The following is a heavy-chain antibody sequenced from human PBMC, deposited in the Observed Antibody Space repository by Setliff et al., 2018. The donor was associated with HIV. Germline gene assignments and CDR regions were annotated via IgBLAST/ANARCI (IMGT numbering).Heavy chain of an antibody. D-gene: IGHD2-15*01. CDR1: GYSFRSYW. V-gene: IGHV5-51*01. J-gene: IGHJ6*02. CDR3: ARLGGICSGGSCTALAYTMDV. Sequence: GESLKISCKGSGYSFRSYWIGWVRQRPGKGLEWMGIIHPGDSDVKYSPSFQAQVTISADKSINTAYVQWSSLGASDTAMYYCARLGGICSGGSCTALAYTMDVWGQGTTVTVSS. CDR2: IHPGDSDV.